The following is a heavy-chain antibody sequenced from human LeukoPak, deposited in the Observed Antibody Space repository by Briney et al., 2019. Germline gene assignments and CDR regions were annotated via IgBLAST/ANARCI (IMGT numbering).Heavy chain of an antibody. CDR1: GFTFSSYG. Sequence: PGGSLRLSCAASGFTFSSYGMHWVRQAPGKGLEWVAFIRYDGSNKYYADSVKGRFTISRDNSKNTLYLQMNSLRAEDTALYYCARMAGAGYYFYMDVWGKGTTVTVSS. CDR3: ARMAGAGYYFYMDV. V-gene: IGHV3-30*02. CDR2: IRYDGSNK. D-gene: IGHD6-19*01. J-gene: IGHJ6*03.